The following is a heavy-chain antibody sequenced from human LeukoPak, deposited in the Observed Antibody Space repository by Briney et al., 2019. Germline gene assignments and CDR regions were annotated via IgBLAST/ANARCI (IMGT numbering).Heavy chain of an antibody. D-gene: IGHD1-26*01. J-gene: IGHJ5*02. V-gene: IGHV1-18*01. CDR2: ISAYNGNT. Sequence: APVKVSCKASGYTFTSYGISWVRQAPGQGLEWMGWISAYNGNTNYAQKLQGRVTMATDTSTSTAYMELRSLRSDDTAVYYCARDRVGATGGWFDPWGQGTLVTVSS. CDR3: ARDRVGATGGWFDP. CDR1: GYTFTSYG.